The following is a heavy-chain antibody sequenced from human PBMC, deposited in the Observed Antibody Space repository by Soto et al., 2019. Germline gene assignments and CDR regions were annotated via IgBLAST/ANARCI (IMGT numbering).Heavy chain of an antibody. Sequence: GSLRLSCAASGFTFSSYSMNWVRQAPGKGLEWVASISSRGSYKNYADSEKGRFTISRDNAKNSLYLQMNSLRAEDTAVYYCAREKEDYFGSGSHPYCFDYWGQGALVTVSS. CDR1: GFTFSSYS. V-gene: IGHV3-21*01. CDR2: ISSRGSYK. J-gene: IGHJ4*02. CDR3: AREKEDYFGSGSHPYCFDY. D-gene: IGHD3-10*01.